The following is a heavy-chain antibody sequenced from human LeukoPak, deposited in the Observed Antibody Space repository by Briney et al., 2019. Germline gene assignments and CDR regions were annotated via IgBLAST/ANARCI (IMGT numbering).Heavy chain of an antibody. J-gene: IGHJ4*02. V-gene: IGHV3-53*01. CDR2: IYSGDST. CDR3: ARLTVTTTSYYLDY. CDR1: DRTVSSNY. Sequence: GGSLSLSCAASDRTVSSNYVSWVRQAPGKGLQCVSLIYSGDSTYYADSVKGRFTISRDKSKNTLSLQMNSLRAEDTAVYYCARLTVTTTSYYLDYWGQGTLVTVSP. D-gene: IGHD4-17*01.